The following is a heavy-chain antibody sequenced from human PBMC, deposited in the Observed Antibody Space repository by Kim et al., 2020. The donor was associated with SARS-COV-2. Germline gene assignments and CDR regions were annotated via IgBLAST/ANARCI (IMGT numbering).Heavy chain of an antibody. D-gene: IGHD3-9*01. J-gene: IGHJ3*02. CDR1: GFTFSFFG. CDR3: RRGNLSFDFDI. Sequence: GGSLRLSCAASGFTFSFFGMHWVRQAPGKGLEWLAFISKAGSSVSYSESVNGRFTISRDNSKNTFHLQMNSLRDDDTAVYYCRRGNLSFDFDIWGQGTMVSVSS. CDR2: ISKAGSSV. V-gene: IGHV3-30*03.